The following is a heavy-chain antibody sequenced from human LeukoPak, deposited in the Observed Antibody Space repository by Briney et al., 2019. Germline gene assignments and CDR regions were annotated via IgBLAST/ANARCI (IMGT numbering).Heavy chain of an antibody. D-gene: IGHD2-2*01. CDR3: ARGDVVVPAATRDYFDY. Sequence: SETLSLTCTVSGGSLSSYYWSWIRQPPGKGLEWIGYIYYSGSTNYNPSLKSRVTISVDTSKNQFSLKLSSVTAADTAVYYCARGDVVVPAATRDYFDYWGQGTLVTVSS. J-gene: IGHJ4*02. CDR1: GGSLSSYY. V-gene: IGHV4-59*01. CDR2: IYYSGST.